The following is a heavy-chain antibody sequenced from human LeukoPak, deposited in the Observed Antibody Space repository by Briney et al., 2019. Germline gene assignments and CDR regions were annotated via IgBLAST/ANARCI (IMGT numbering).Heavy chain of an antibody. J-gene: IGHJ4*02. CDR1: GFIFSSYG. V-gene: IGHV3-30*18. CDR3: AKDADYDILTVPPDY. CDR2: ISYDGSNK. D-gene: IGHD3-9*01. Sequence: SGRSLRLSCAASGFIFSSYGTHWVRQAPGKGLEWVAVISYDGSNKYYADSVKGRFTISRDNSKNTLYLQMNSLRAEDTAVYYCAKDADYDILTVPPDYWGQGTLVTVSS.